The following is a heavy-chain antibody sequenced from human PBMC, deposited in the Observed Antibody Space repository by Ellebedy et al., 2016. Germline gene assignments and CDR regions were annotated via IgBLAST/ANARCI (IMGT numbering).Heavy chain of an antibody. J-gene: IGHJ4*02. CDR1: GYTFTSYY. CDR3: AFNSGFASYFDY. V-gene: IGHV1-46*01. Sequence: ASVKVSXXASGYTFTSYYMHCVRQAPGQGLEWMGVINPNGGGTTYAQKFQGRVTMTRDTSTSTVYMELSSLRSEDTAVYYCAFNSGFASYFDYWGQGTLVTVSS. D-gene: IGHD5-12*01. CDR2: INPNGGGT.